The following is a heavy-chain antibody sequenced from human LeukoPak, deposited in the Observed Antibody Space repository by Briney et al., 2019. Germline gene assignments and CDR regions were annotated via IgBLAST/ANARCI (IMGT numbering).Heavy chain of an antibody. D-gene: IGHD6-19*01. J-gene: IGHJ4*02. CDR1: GFTFSSYS. CDR2: ISSGSSTI. V-gene: IGHV3-48*01. Sequence: GGSLRLSCAASGFTFSSYSMNWVRQAPGKGLEWVSYISSGSSTIYYADSVKGRFTISRDNAKNSLYLQMNSLRAEDTAVYYCARWYSSGWDYWGQGTLVTVSS. CDR3: ARWYSSGWDY.